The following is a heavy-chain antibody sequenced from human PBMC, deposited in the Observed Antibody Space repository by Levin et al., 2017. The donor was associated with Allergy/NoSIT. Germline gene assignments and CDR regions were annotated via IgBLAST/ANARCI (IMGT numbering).Heavy chain of an antibody. Sequence: GASVKVSCKASGGTFSSYAISWVRQAPGQGLEWMGGIIPIFGTANYAQKFQGRVTITADESTSTAYMELSSLRSEDTAVYYCASGLFSNPSPYWGQGTLVTVSS. D-gene: IGHD4-11*01. J-gene: IGHJ4*02. CDR1: GGTFSSYA. V-gene: IGHV1-69*13. CDR3: ASGLFSNPSPY. CDR2: IIPIFGTA.